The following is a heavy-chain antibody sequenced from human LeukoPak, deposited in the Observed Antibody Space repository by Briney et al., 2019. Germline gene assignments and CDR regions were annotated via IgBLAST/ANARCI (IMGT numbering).Heavy chain of an antibody. CDR2: MNPHSGKT. V-gene: IGHV1-8*01. Sequence: ASVKVSCTASGYTFTSFDINWVRQASGQGLEWMGWMNPHSGKTGFAQKFQCRVTLTRNTSISTAYMELSSLRSEDSAIYYCARRNWAYWYFDLWGRGAPVTVSS. D-gene: IGHD1-1*01. CDR3: ARRNWAYWYFDL. J-gene: IGHJ2*01. CDR1: GYTFTSFD.